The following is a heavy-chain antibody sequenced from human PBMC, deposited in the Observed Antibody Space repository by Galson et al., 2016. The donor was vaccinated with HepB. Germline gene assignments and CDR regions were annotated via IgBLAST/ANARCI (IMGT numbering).Heavy chain of an antibody. CDR1: GDPFSTYS. V-gene: IGHV1-69*10. Sequence: SVKVSCKVSGDPFSTYSYSWVRQAPGQGLEWMGRLVPILDKPAYRQTLQDRITITADKSTNTVSVAVTSLRSEDTAMYYCTRDSGGPYPYFLVWGQGTLVTVSS. D-gene: IGHD2/OR15-2a*01. CDR3: TRDSGGPYPYFLV. CDR2: LVPILDKP. J-gene: IGHJ1*01.